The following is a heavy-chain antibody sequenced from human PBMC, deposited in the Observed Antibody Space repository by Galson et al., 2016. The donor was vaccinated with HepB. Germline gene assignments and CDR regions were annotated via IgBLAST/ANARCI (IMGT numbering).Heavy chain of an antibody. D-gene: IGHD5-18*01. CDR3: ARGPGIQRWLLFEY. CDR2: ISYHGNDK. Sequence: SLRLSCAASGFDFGGHAMHWVRQAPGRGLEWVSVISYHGNDKFYVDSVRGRFTVSRDNSRDILYLQMSSLRPEDTAVYYCARGPGIQRWLLFEYWGQGARVTVSS. V-gene: IGHV3-30*15. J-gene: IGHJ4*02. CDR1: GFDFGGHA.